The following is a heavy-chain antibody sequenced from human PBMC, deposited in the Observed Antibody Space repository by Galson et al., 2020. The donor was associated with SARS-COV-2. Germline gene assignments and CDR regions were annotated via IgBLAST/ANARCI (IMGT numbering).Heavy chain of an antibody. V-gene: IGHV3-33*01. J-gene: IGHJ4*02. CDR1: GFTFKNYG. CDR3: ARDLFSGSSGWYFVS. D-gene: IGHD6-19*01. Sequence: GESLKISCEASGFTFKNYGMHWVRQAPGKGLEWVAVIWYDGSSQNYIDSVKGRFTISRDNSKNTVYLQMNSLRAEDTAVYYCARDLFSGSSGWYFVSWGQGTLVTVSS. CDR2: IWYDGSSQ.